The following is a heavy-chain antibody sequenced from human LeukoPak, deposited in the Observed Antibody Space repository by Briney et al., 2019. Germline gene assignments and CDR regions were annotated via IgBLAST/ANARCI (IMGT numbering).Heavy chain of an antibody. Sequence: GGSLRLSCAASGFAFSTYSMNWVRQAPGKGLEWISYISTGSSTKYYADSVKGRFTISRDNVKNSLYLQMSSLRDEDTAVYFCARDKASDIWGQGTMVTVSS. CDR1: GFAFSTYS. J-gene: IGHJ3*02. V-gene: IGHV3-48*02. CDR3: ARDKASDI. CDR2: ISTGSSTK.